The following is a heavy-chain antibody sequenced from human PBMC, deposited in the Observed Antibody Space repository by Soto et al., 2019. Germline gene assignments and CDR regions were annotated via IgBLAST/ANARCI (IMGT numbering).Heavy chain of an antibody. D-gene: IGHD3-3*01. J-gene: IGHJ5*02. CDR2: IYYSGST. CDR3: ARETTIFGVIIIPGWFDP. Sequence: SETLSLTCSVSGGSVSSDSYYWSWIRQPPGKGLEWIGYIYYSGSTKYNPSLKSRVTMSVDTSKNQFSLNLSSVTAADTAVYYCARETTIFGVIIIPGWFDPWGQGTLVTSPQ. V-gene: IGHV4-61*01. CDR1: GGSVSSDSYY.